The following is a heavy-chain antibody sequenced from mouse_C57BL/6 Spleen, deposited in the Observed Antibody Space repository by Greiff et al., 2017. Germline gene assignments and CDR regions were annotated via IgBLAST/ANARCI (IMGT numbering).Heavy chain of an antibody. D-gene: IGHD4-1*01. CDR2: INPSTGGT. CDR3: ARSLANWSWFAY. CDR1: GYSFTGYY. J-gene: IGHJ3*01. Sequence: VQLQQSGPELVKPGASVKISCKASGYSFTGYYMNWVKQSPEKSLEWIGEINPSTGGTTYNQKFKAKATLTVDKSSSTAYMQLKSLTSEDSAVYCCARSLANWSWFAYWGQGTLVTVSA. V-gene: IGHV1-42*01.